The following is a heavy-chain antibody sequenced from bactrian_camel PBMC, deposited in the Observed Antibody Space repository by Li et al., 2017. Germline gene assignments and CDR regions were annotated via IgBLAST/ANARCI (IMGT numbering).Heavy chain of an antibody. Sequence: VQLVESGGGLVQPGGSLNLTCVASSSVYCMGWFRHPPGKREMREAVATIDMDGGIFYGASVRDRFTISRDNAKNTVYLQMNSLKSEDTALYYCATGGQMGWVDFGYWGQGTQVTVS. CDR3: ATGGQMGWVDFGY. CDR1: SSVYC. V-gene: IGHV3S53*01. CDR2: IDMDGGI. J-gene: IGHJ6*01. D-gene: IGHD5*01.